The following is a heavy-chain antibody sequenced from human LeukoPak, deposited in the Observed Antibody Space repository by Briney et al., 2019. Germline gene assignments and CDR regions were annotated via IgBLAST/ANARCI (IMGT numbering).Heavy chain of an antibody. D-gene: IGHD6-19*01. J-gene: IGHJ4*02. Sequence: SETLSLTCTVSGGSISSYYWSWIRQPSGKGLEWIGYIYYSGSTNYNPSLKSRVTISVDTSKNQFSLKLSSVTAADTAVYYCARVVAVAAHYFDYWGQGTLVTVSS. CDR1: GGSISSYY. CDR2: IYYSGST. CDR3: ARVVAVAAHYFDY. V-gene: IGHV4-59*01.